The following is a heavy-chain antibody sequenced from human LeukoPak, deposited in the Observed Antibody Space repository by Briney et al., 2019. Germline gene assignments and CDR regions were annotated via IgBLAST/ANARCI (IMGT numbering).Heavy chain of an antibody. J-gene: IGHJ5*02. V-gene: IGHV3-53*01. CDR1: VFTVSGNY. CDR2: IYANGNT. Sequence: GGSLRLSCAVSVFTVSGNYITWVRQAPGKGLEGVSVIYANGNTYYADSMQGRLTISRDKSKNTVFLQMNSLRAEDTGMYYCARVGDGELGNWFDPWGQGTLVTVSS. CDR3: ARVGDGELGNWFDP. D-gene: IGHD3-10*01.